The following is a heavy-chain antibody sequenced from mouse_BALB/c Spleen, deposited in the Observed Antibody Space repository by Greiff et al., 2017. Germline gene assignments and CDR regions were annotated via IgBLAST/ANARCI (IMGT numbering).Heavy chain of an antibody. V-gene: IGHV5-17*02. Sequence: EVQRVESGGGLVQPGGSRKLSCAASGFTFSSFGMHWVRQAPEKGLEWVAYISSGSSTIYYADTVKGRFTISRDNPKNTLFLQMTSLRSEDTAMYYCARWGDAPYFDYWGQGTTLTVSS. J-gene: IGHJ2*01. CDR3: ARWGDAPYFDY. CDR2: ISSGSSTI. D-gene: IGHD3-3*01. CDR1: GFTFSSFG.